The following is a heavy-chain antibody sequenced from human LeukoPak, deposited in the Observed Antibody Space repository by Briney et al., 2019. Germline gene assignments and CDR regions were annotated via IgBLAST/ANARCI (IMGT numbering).Heavy chain of an antibody. CDR2: INAKGNSS. CDR3: VRAVRAHPHAGD. J-gene: IGHJ4*01. Sequence: GGSLRLSCAVTGFFFTSYWVHWVRQAHGKGLVWVSVINAKGNSSTYGDSVNSPSTTSRDTANNALYLQMDSLRAEDTSVYYCVRAVRAHPHAGDWGPGALVT. CDR1: GFFFTSYW. V-gene: IGHV3-74*03. D-gene: IGHD3-10*01.